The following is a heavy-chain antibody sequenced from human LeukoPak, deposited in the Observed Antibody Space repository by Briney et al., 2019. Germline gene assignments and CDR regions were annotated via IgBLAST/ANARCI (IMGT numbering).Heavy chain of an antibody. CDR2: IYYSGST. V-gene: IGHV4-31*03. Sequence: PSETLSLTCTVSGGSISSGGYYWSWIRQHPGKGLEWIGYIYYSGSTYYNPSLKSRVTISVDTSKNQFSLKLSSVTAADTAVYYCARESVVVPAEPLGWIDIWGQGTMVTVSS. CDR3: ARESVVVPAEPLGWIDI. CDR1: GGSISSGGYY. J-gene: IGHJ3*02. D-gene: IGHD2-2*01.